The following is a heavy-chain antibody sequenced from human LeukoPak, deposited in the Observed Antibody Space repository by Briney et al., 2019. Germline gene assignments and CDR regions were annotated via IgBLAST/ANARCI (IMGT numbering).Heavy chain of an antibody. CDR2: IYYSGST. CDR3: ARDYYGSGSYYSPFDY. Sequence: SETLSLTCTVSGGSISSSSYYWGWIRQSPGKGLEWIGSIYYSGSTYYNPSLKSRVTISVDTSKNQFSLKLSSVTAADTAVYYCARDYYGSGSYYSPFDYWGQGTLVTVSS. V-gene: IGHV4-39*07. D-gene: IGHD3-10*01. CDR1: GGSISSSSYY. J-gene: IGHJ4*02.